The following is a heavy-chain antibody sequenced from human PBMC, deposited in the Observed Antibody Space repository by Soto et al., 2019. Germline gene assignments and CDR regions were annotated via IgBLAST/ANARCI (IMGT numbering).Heavy chain of an antibody. V-gene: IGHV3-23*01. D-gene: IGHD6-19*01. J-gene: IGHJ4*02. CDR1: GFTFSSYA. CDR2: ISGTSGRT. Sequence: EVQLLESGGGLVQPGGSLRLSCAASGFTFSSYAMNWVRQAPGKGLEWVSSISGTSGRTYYADSVEGRFTISRDNSKNTLYLQIDSLRAEDTAVYYCAKDVGSGWYYFDYWGQGTLVSVSS. CDR3: AKDVGSGWYYFDY.